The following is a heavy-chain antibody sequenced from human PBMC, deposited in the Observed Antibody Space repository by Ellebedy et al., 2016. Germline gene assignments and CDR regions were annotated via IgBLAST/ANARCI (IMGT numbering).Heavy chain of an antibody. V-gene: IGHV4-61*01. CDR1: GGSVSSGSYY. CDR2: IYYSGST. CDR3: ARVPTAWGYGAHFDY. Sequence: SETLSLTXTVSGGSVSSGSYYWSWIRQPPGKGLEWIGYIYYSGSTNYNPSLKSRVTISVDTSKNQFSLKLSSVTAADTAVYYCARVPTAWGYGAHFDYWGQGTLVTVSS. D-gene: IGHD4/OR15-4a*01. J-gene: IGHJ4*02.